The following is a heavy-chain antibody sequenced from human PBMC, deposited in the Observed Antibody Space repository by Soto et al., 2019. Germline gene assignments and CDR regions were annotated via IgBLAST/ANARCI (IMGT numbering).Heavy chain of an antibody. V-gene: IGHV1-2*02. Sequence: QVHLVQSGAEVKKPGASVKVSCKASRDTFTGYYMHWVRQAPGQGLEWMGWINPNSGGPNYAKKFQGRVTMTRDTSISTVYMELSRMRSDDTAVYYCERARIPDAFDRWGQGTMVTVSS. J-gene: IGHJ3*02. CDR2: INPNSGGP. CDR1: RDTFTGYY. CDR3: ERARIPDAFDR.